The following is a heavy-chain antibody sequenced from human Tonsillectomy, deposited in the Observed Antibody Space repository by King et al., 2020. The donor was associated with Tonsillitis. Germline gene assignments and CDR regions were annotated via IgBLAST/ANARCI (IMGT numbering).Heavy chain of an antibody. CDR1: GGSISGYY. CDR2: IYYRGST. V-gene: IGHV4-59*01. Sequence: QLQESGPGLVKPSETLSLTCTFSGGSISGYYWSWIRQPPGKGLEWIGYIYYRGSTKYNPSLKRRVTISGVTSKNQFPLKLGSVTAADTAVYYCASLTAMIPYYYYYMDVWGKGTTVTVSS. CDR3: ASLTAMIPYYYYYMDV. D-gene: IGHD5-18*01. J-gene: IGHJ6*03.